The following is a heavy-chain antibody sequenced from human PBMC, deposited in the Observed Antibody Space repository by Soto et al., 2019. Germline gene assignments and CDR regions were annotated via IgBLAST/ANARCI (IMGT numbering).Heavy chain of an antibody. V-gene: IGHV3-30*18. D-gene: IGHD1-26*01. Sequence: GSLILSCSASGFTFSSYGMHWVRQAPGKGLEWVAVISNDGSDKYYADSVKGRFTISRDNSKNTLYLQMNSLRAEDTAVYYCAKSPLGYYYGMDVWGQGTTVTVSS. CDR1: GFTFSSYG. J-gene: IGHJ6*02. CDR2: ISNDGSDK. CDR3: AKSPLGYYYGMDV.